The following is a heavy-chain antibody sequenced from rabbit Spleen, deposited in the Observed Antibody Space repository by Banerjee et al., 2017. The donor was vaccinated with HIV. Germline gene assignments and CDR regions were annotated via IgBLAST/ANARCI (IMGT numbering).Heavy chain of an antibody. CDR1: GLDFSSSYW. J-gene: IGHJ4*01. V-gene: IGHV1S47*01. CDR3: ARNANGGWDL. D-gene: IGHD4-1*01. Sequence: QEQLVEYGGDLVQPEGSLTLTCKASGLDFSSSYWICWVRQAPGKGLEWIGIIYAAKGSTDYASWVNGRFTISSDNAQNTVDLQMNSLTPADTATYFCARNANGGWDLWGPGTLVTVS. CDR2: IYAAKGST.